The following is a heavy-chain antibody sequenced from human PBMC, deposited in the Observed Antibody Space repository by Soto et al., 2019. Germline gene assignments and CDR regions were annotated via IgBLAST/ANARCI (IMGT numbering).Heavy chain of an antibody. CDR2: IKFDGSST. CDR3: LRGAKYIYAMGV. CDR1: GFAFSSYW. J-gene: IGHJ6*02. D-gene: IGHD1-1*01. V-gene: IGHV3-74*01. Sequence: EVQLVESGGGLVQPGGSLRLSCAASGFAFSSYWMHWVRQAPGKGLLWVSRIKFDGSSTYYGDSGKGRFTISRDDAKNTVFLQMNGLRVDDTAVDYCLRGAKYIYAMGVWGQGTTVTVSS.